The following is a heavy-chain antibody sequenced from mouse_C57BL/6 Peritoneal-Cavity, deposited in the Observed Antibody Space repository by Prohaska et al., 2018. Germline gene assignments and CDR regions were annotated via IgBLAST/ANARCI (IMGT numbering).Heavy chain of an antibody. CDR2: PANGNT. CDR3: ARHGSSYEDWYFDV. D-gene: IGHD1-1*01. V-gene: IGHV14-3*01. Sequence: PANGNTKYAPKFQGKATITADTSYNTAYLQLSSLTSEDTAIYNCARHGSSYEDWYFDVWGTGTKVTVSS. J-gene: IGHJ1*03.